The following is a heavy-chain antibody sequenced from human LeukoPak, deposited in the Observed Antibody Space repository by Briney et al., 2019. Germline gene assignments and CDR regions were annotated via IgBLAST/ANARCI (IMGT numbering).Heavy chain of an antibody. CDR2: IDQDGRDK. J-gene: IGHJ4*02. V-gene: IGHV3-7*01. Sequence: GGSLRLSCAASGFTFSDYWVSWVRQAPGKGLEWVATIDQDGRDKFSVDSVKGRFTISRDNSKNTLYLQMNSLRAEDTAVYYCARIRITMVRGVMPDDYWGQGTLVTVSS. D-gene: IGHD3-10*01. CDR3: ARIRITMVRGVMPDDY. CDR1: GFTFSDYW.